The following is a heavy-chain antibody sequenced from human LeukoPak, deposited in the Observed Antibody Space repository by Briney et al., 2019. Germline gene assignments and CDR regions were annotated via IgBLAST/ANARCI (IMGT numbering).Heavy chain of an antibody. CDR2: MNPNSGNT. V-gene: IGHV1-8*01. CDR1: GHTFTSYD. Sequence: GASVKVSCKASGHTFTSYDINWVRQATGQGLEWMGWMNPNSGNTGYAQKFQGRVTMTRNTSISTAYMELSSLRFEDTAVYYCARAHGDTNTDAFDIWGQGTMVTVSS. J-gene: IGHJ3*02. D-gene: IGHD4-17*01. CDR3: ARAHGDTNTDAFDI.